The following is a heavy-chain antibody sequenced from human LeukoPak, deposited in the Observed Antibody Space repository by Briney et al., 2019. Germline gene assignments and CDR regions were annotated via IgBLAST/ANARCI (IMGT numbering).Heavy chain of an antibody. Sequence: PGGSLRLSCAASGFTFSSNSMNWVPQAPGQGLEGVSNINSSSSYIYYTDSVKGRFTISRDNAKNSLYLQMNSLRAEDTAVYYCARVGDYGSGSYWINAFDIWGQGTMVTVSS. CDR1: GFTFSSNS. J-gene: IGHJ3*02. CDR2: INSSSSYI. V-gene: IGHV3-21*01. CDR3: ARVGDYGSGSYWINAFDI. D-gene: IGHD3-10*01.